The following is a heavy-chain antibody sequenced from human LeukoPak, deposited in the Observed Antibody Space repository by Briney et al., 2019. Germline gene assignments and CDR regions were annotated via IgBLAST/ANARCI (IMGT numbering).Heavy chain of an antibody. CDR1: GFTFSSSW. D-gene: IGHD3-9*01. CDR2: IKEDGREK. J-gene: IGHJ4*02. V-gene: IGHV3-7*01. CDR3: ARGPYYDILTGYPPRGPRFDF. Sequence: GGSLRLSCATSGFTFSSSWMSWVRQAPGKGLECVANIKEDGREKYYVDSVKGRFTISRDNAKNSLYLQMSSLRAEDTAVYYCARGPYYDILTGYPPRGPRFDFWGQGTLVTASS.